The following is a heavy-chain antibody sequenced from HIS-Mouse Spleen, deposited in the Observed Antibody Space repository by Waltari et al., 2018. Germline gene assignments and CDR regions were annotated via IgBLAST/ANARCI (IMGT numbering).Heavy chain of an antibody. D-gene: IGHD3-9*01. Sequence: QVQLQQWGAGLLKPSETLSLTCAVYVGSFSGYYWSCTRQPPGKGLEWIGEINHSGSTNYNPSLKSRVTISVDTSKNQFSLKLSSVTAADTAVYYCARTGLTGSHFDYWGQGTLVTVSS. CDR2: INHSGST. J-gene: IGHJ4*02. V-gene: IGHV4-34*01. CDR1: VGSFSGYY. CDR3: ARTGLTGSHFDY.